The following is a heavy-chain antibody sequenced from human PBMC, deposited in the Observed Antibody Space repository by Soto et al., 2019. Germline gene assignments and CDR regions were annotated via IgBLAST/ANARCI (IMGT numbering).Heavy chain of an antibody. V-gene: IGHV3-33*01. CDR1: GFTFSSYG. CDR2: IWYDGSNK. D-gene: IGHD6-13*01. Sequence: GGSLRLSCAASGFTFSSYGMHWVRQAPGKGLEWVAVIWYDGSNKYYADSVKGRFTISRDNSKNTLYLQMNSLRAEDTAVYYCARVDSSSWYSHYYYGMDVWGQGTTVTVSS. J-gene: IGHJ6*02. CDR3: ARVDSSSWYSHYYYGMDV.